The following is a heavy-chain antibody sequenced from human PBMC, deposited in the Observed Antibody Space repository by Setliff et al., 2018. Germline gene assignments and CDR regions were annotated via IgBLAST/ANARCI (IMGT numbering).Heavy chain of an antibody. Sequence: PGESLTISCAASGFSFSHYAMHWVRQAPGKGLEWVALISYDGTNKYYGDSVKGRFTISRDDSENMVYLQMNGLRAEDTSVYYCVKERSGFYGDFWGQGTLVTVSS. CDR2: ISYDGTNK. CDR1: GFSFSHYA. D-gene: IGHD3-22*01. J-gene: IGHJ4*02. CDR3: VKERSGFYGDF. V-gene: IGHV3-30*02.